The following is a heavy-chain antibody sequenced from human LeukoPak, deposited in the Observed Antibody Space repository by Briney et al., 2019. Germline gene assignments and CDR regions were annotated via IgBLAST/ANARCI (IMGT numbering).Heavy chain of an antibody. J-gene: IGHJ3*01. Sequence: ASVKVSCKASGYTFTGYYMHWVRQAPGQGLEWMGWINPNSGGTNYAQKFQGRVTVTRDTSISTAYMELSRLRSDDTAVYYCARSVAPRDAFDVWGQGTMVTVSS. CDR2: INPNSGGT. CDR1: GYTFTGYY. CDR3: ARSVAPRDAFDV. V-gene: IGHV1-2*02.